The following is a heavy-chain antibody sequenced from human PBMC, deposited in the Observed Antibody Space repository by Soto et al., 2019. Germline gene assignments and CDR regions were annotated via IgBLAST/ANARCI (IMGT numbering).Heavy chain of an antibody. V-gene: IGHV3-23*01. Sequence: EVQLLESGGGLVQPGGSLRLSCAASGFTFSSYAMSWVRQAPGKGLEWVSAISGSGGSTYYADSVKARFTISRDNSKNTLYLQMNSLRAEDTAVYYCAKVRYYDYIWGSYPYYWGQGTLVTVSS. D-gene: IGHD3-16*01. CDR2: ISGSGGST. J-gene: IGHJ4*02. CDR1: GFTFSSYA. CDR3: AKVRYYDYIWGSYPYY.